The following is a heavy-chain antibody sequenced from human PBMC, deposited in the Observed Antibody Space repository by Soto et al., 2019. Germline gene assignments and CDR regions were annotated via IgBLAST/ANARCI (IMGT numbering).Heavy chain of an antibody. CDR1: VFTFISYA. J-gene: IGHJ4*02. Sequence: GWSLRLSCAASVFTFISYAMTWVRQAPGKGLEWVSTISGTGGNTYYADSVKGRFTISRDNSKNTVYLQMNSLRAEDTAVYYCVKAVYLLDFDYWGQGTLVTVSS. CDR3: VKAVYLLDFDY. CDR2: ISGTGGNT. D-gene: IGHD1-20*01. V-gene: IGHV3-23*01.